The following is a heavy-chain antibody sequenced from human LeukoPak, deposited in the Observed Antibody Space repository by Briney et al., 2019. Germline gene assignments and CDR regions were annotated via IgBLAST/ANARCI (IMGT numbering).Heavy chain of an antibody. J-gene: IGHJ4*02. CDR3: AISPFWSGYRVAYFDY. D-gene: IGHD3-3*01. V-gene: IGHV4-34*01. CDR1: GGSFSGYY. CDR2: INHSGST. Sequence: PSETLSLTCAVYGGSFSGYYWSWIRQPPGKGLEWIGEINHSGSTNYNPSLKSRVTISVDTSKNQFSLKLSSVTAADTAVYYCAISPFWSGYRVAYFDYWGQGTLVTVSS.